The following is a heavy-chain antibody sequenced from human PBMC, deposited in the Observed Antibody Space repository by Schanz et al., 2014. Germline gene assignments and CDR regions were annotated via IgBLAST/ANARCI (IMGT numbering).Heavy chain of an antibody. CDR2: IIPILGIT. CDR1: GGTFSSYT. D-gene: IGHD6-19*01. V-gene: IGHV1-69*02. Sequence: QVQLVQSGAEVKKPGSSVKVSCKASGGTFSSYTINWARQAPGQGLEWMGRIIPILGITNVAQTFQDRVTITADKSTSTAYMELSSLRSEDTAVYYCARGLEDERWLDLNEAFDIWGQGTIVTVSS. J-gene: IGHJ3*02. CDR3: ARGLEDERWLDLNEAFDI.